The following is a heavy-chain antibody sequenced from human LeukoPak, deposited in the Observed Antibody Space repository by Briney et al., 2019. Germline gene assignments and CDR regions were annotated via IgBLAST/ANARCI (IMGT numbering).Heavy chain of an antibody. J-gene: IGHJ6*03. V-gene: IGHV4-4*02. CDR2: IHHGGTT. CDR3: AKKDYYYMDV. CDR1: GGSITSGNW. Sequence: SETLSLTCAVSGGSITSGNWWTWVRQSPGKGLEWIGEIHHGGTTNYNPSLKSRVTISVDKSKNQFSLELNSVTAADTAVYYCAKKDYYYMDVWGKGTTVTVSS.